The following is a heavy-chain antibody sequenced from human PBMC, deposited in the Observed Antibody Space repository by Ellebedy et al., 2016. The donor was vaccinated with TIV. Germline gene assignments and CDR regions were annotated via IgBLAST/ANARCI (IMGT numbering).Heavy chain of an antibody. CDR2: ISYDGSNK. CDR3: ARDRGIAPGAHDAFDI. V-gene: IGHV3-30-3*01. CDR1: GFTFSSYA. Sequence: GESLKISCAASGFTFSSYAMHWVRQAPGKGLEWVAIISYDGSNKYYADSVKGRFTISRDNSKNTLYLKMNSLRAEETAVYYCARDRGIAPGAHDAFDIWGQGTMVTVSS. D-gene: IGHD6-13*01. J-gene: IGHJ3*02.